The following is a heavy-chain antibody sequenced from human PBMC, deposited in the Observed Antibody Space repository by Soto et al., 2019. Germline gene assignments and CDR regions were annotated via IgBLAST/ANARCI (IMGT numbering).Heavy chain of an antibody. CDR2: IYYSGST. CDR1: GGSISSYY. CDR3: ARSSPVVPAAKYYYYYYYMDV. J-gene: IGHJ6*03. V-gene: IGHV4-59*01. D-gene: IGHD2-2*01. Sequence: ETLSLTCTVSGGSISSYYWSWIRQPPGKGLEWIGYIYYSGSTNYNPSLKSRVTISVDTSKNQFSLKLSSVTAADTAVYYCARSSPVVPAAKYYYYYYYMDVWGKGTTVTVSS.